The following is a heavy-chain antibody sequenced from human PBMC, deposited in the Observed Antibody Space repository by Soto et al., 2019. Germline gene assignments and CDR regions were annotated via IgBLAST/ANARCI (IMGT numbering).Heavy chain of an antibody. Sequence: QVQLVESGGGVVQPGRSLRLSCAASGFTFSSYGMHWVRQAPGKGLEWVAVISYDGSNKYYADSVKGRFTISRDNSKNTLYLQMNSLRAEDTAVYYCAKDIAVAGTAPDYWGQGTLVTVSS. V-gene: IGHV3-30*18. D-gene: IGHD6-19*01. CDR3: AKDIAVAGTAPDY. J-gene: IGHJ4*02. CDR2: ISYDGSNK. CDR1: GFTFSSYG.